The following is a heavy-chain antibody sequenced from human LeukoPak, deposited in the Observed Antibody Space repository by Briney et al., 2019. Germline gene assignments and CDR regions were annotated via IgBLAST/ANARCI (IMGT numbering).Heavy chain of an antibody. Sequence: QAGGSLRLSCAASGFTFSSYAMHWVRQAPGKGLEYVSAISSNGGSTYYANSVKGRFTISRDNSKNTLYLQMGSLRAEDMAVYYCARLDSPYYYDFWNGYDYWGQGTLVTVSS. CDR3: ARLDSPYYYDFWNGYDY. CDR1: GFTFSSYA. CDR2: ISSNGGST. J-gene: IGHJ4*02. D-gene: IGHD3-3*01. V-gene: IGHV3-64*01.